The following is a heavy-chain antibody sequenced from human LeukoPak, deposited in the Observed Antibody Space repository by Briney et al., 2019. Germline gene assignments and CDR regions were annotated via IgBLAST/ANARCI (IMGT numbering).Heavy chain of an antibody. J-gene: IGHJ5*02. V-gene: IGHV1-18*01. CDR1: GYTFTSYG. CDR2: ISAYNGNT. CDR3: ARGVEDYYDSSGSIAYNWFDP. Sequence: GASVKVSCKASGYTFTSYGISWVRQAPGQGLECMGWISAYNGNTNYAQKLQGRVTMTTDTSTSTAYMELRSLRSDDTAVYYCARGVEDYYDSSGSIAYNWFDPWGQGTLVTVSS. D-gene: IGHD3-22*01.